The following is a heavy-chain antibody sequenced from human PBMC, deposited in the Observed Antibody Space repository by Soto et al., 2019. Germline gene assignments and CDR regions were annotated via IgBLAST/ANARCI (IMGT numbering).Heavy chain of an antibody. D-gene: IGHD1-26*01. V-gene: IGHV1-18*01. CDR3: ARDITGATGDY. CDR2: ISTSNGDT. CDR1: GYTFINYN. Sequence: QVQLVQSGPEVKEPGASVRVSCKASGYTFINYNIFWVRQAPGQGLEWMGWISTSNGDTSYAQNFQGRVTMTTETSTSTAYVELMSLRSDDTAVYYCARDITGATGDYWGQGTLVTVSS. J-gene: IGHJ4*02.